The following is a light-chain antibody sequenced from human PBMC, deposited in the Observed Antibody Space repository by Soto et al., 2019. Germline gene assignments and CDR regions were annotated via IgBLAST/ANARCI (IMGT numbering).Light chain of an antibody. V-gene: IGKV1-12*01. Sequence: DIQMTQSPSSVSASVGDRVTITCRASQAISTWLAWYQQKPGQAPKLLIYAASNLQTGVPSRFSGSGSGTYFPLTISSRQAEDFVTYYCHQANSFPRTFGQGNKVEIK. CDR3: HQANSFPRT. CDR2: AAS. CDR1: QAISTW. J-gene: IGKJ1*01.